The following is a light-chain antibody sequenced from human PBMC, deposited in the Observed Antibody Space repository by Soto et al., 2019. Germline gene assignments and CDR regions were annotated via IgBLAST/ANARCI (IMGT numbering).Light chain of an antibody. CDR2: GAS. Sequence: IQLSKSPSSLSASVGDRVTITFRARQGINKFLAWYQQRPGKAPQLLVYGASTLQSGVPSRFSGSGSGTDFTLTISSLQPEDFATYYCQQLTNFRFTFGQGTKLDIK. CDR3: QQLTNFRFT. V-gene: IGKV1-9*01. J-gene: IGKJ2*01. CDR1: QGINKF.